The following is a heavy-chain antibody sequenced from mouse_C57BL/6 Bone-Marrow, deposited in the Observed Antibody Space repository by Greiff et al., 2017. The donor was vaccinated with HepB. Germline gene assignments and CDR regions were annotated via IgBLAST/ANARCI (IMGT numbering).Heavy chain of an antibody. V-gene: IGHV3-6*01. CDR2: ISYDGSN. D-gene: IGHD2-2*01. CDR3: ARDYYGYDDYFDY. CDR1: GYSITSGYY. J-gene: IGHJ2*01. Sequence: DVQLQESGPGLVKPSQSLSLTCSVTGYSITSGYYWNWIRQFPGNKLEWMGYISYDGSNNYNPSLKNRISITRDTSKNQFFLKLNSVTTEDTATYYCARDYYGYDDYFDYWGQGTTLTVSS.